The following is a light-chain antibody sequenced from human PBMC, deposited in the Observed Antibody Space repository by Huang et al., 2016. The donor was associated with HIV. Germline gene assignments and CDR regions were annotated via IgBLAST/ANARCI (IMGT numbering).Light chain of an antibody. V-gene: IGKV1-5*03. CDR3: QQYETYSRT. Sequence: DIQMTQSPSTLSTSVGDRVTITCRASQYIYNWLAWYQQDPGKAPKILIYRASTLETGVPSSLSGSGSGTEFNLTISSLQADDSATYFCQQYETYSRTFGRGTNVEIK. CDR2: RAS. CDR1: QYIYNW. J-gene: IGKJ1*01.